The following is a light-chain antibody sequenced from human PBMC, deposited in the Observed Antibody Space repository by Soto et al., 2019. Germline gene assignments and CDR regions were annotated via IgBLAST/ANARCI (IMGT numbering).Light chain of an antibody. CDR3: QQYIDWPLT. J-gene: IGKJ4*01. CDR1: QSVGAS. V-gene: IGKV3-15*01. CDR2: GAS. Sequence: EIVMTQSPATLSASPRERATLSCRASQSVGASLAWYQKKRGQAARLLIHGASTTFTGVPARFSGSGSGTEFTLTISSLQSEDFAVYYCQQYIDWPLTFGGGTKVEIK.